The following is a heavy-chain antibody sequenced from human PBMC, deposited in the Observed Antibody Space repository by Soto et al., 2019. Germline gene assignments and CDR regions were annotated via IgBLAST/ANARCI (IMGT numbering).Heavy chain of an antibody. CDR1: RGSFGGYY. V-gene: IGHV4-34*01. Sequence: EALSLTCPVYRGSFGGYYWTWLRQAAGKGLEWIGEINDSGGTNYKPSLKSRVTISADTSKKQFSLNVTSVTAADTAVYYCARGECSSNYCFTRWALDIWGQGTVVT. J-gene: IGHJ3*02. CDR3: ARGECSSNYCFTRWALDI. D-gene: IGHD2-2*01. CDR2: INDSGGT.